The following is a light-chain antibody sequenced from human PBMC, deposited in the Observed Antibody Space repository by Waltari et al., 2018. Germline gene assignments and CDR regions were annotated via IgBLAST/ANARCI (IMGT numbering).Light chain of an antibody. Sequence: QSALTQPASVSGSPGQSITISCTGTSSDVGGYNYVSWYQQPPGKAPNLMIYRDSHRPSGVSNRFPGSKSGNTASLTISGLQAEDEADYYCSSYTSSSTVVFGGGTKLTVL. J-gene: IGLJ2*01. V-gene: IGLV2-14*01. CDR2: RDS. CDR1: SSDVGGYNY. CDR3: SSYTSSSTVV.